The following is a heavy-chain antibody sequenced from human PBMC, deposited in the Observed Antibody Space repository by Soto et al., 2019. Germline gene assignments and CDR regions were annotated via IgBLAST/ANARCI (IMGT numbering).Heavy chain of an antibody. CDR2: INHSGST. J-gene: IGHJ5*02. CDR1: GGSFSGYY. CDR3: ARDPGYSSGWYQVIAKKLGWFDP. Sequence: SETLSLTCAVYGGSFSGYYWSWIRQPPGKGLEWIGEINHSGSTNYNPSLKSRVTISVDTSKNQFSLKLSSVTAADTAVYYCARDPGYSSGWYQVIAKKLGWFDPWGQGTLVTVSS. V-gene: IGHV4-34*01. D-gene: IGHD6-19*01.